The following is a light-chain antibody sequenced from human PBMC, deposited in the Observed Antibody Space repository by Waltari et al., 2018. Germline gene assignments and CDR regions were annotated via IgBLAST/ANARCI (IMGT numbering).Light chain of an antibody. V-gene: IGKV3-20*01. CDR2: GES. J-gene: IGKJ5*01. Sequence: EIVLTQSPGTLSLSPGERATLSCRASQSVTSTYLAWYQQKPGRSPRLLIFGESSRATGVPDRFSGGGSATDFTLTITRLEPEDFAVYYCQQYSQSPITFGQGTRLDNK. CDR3: QQYSQSPIT. CDR1: QSVTSTY.